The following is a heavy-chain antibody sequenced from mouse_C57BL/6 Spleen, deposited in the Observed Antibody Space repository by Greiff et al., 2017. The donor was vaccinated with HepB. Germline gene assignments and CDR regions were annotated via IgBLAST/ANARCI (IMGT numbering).Heavy chain of an antibody. D-gene: IGHD1-1*01. CDR3: ARWGYYGYYAMDY. CDR1: GYTFTSYW. Sequence: QVQLQQPGAELVKPGASVKLSCKASGYTFTSYWMHWVKQRPGLGLEWIGRIDPNSGGTKYNEKFKSKATLTVDKPSSTAYMQRSSLTSEDSAVYYCARWGYYGYYAMDYWGQGTSVTVSS. J-gene: IGHJ4*01. CDR2: IDPNSGGT. V-gene: IGHV1-72*01.